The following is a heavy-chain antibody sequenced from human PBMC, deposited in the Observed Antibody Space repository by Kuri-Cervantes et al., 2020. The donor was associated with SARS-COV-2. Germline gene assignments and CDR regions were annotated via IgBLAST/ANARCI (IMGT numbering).Heavy chain of an antibody. CDR3: ARDYSPIAAADYYYMDV. Sequence: ETLSLTCAASGFTFSSYAMNWVRQAPGKGLEWVSSISSSSSYIYYADSVKGRFTISRDNAKNSLYLQMNSLRAEDTAVYYCARDYSPIAAADYYYMDVWGKGTTVTVSS. D-gene: IGHD6-13*01. J-gene: IGHJ6*03. V-gene: IGHV3-21*01. CDR2: ISSSSSYI. CDR1: GFTFSSYA.